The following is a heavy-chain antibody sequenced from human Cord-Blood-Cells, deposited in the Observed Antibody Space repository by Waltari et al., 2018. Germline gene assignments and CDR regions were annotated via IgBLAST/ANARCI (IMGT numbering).Heavy chain of an antibody. J-gene: IGHJ4*02. CDR1: GYTFTGYY. D-gene: IGHD2-2*01. CDR3: ARARDCSSTSCYFDY. CDR2: SNPNRGGT. Sequence: QVQLVQSGAEVKKPGASVKVSCKASGYTFTGYYMHWVRQAPGQGLEWMGRSNPNRGGTNYAQKFQGRVTMTRDTSISTAYMELSRLRSDDTAVYYCARARDCSSTSCYFDYWGQGTLVTVSS. V-gene: IGHV1-2*06.